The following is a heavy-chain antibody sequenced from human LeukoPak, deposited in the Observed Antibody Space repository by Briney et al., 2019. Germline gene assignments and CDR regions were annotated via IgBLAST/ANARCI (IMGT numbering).Heavy chain of an antibody. D-gene: IGHD3-10*01. J-gene: IGHJ4*02. V-gene: IGHV4-38-2*02. CDR2: IYHSGST. Sequence: SETLSLTCTVSGYSISSGYYWGWIRQPPGKGLEWIGSIYHSGSTYYNPSLKSRVTISVDTSKNQFSLKLSSVTAADTAVYYCARGRMVRGVIIVFRFDYWGQGTLVTVSS. CDR3: ARGRMVRGVIIVFRFDY. CDR1: GYSISSGYY.